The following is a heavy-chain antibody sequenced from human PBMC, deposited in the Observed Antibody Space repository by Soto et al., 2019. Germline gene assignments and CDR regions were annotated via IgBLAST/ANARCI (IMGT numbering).Heavy chain of an antibody. CDR1: GAAFSDYT. CDR2: VNRGGRT. D-gene: IGHD1-26*01. CDR3: GPTGFDP. J-gene: IGHJ5*02. Sequence: SETLSLTCGLSGAAFSDYTWSWVRQAPGGGLHWIGEVNRGGRTKYSPSLERRLTISVDPSRNQVSLELRSVTAADTAIYYYGPTGFDPWGQGTLVTVSS. V-gene: IGHV4-34*03.